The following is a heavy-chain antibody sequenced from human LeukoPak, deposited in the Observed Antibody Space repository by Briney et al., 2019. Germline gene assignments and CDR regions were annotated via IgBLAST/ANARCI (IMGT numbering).Heavy chain of an antibody. J-gene: IGHJ4*02. CDR1: GFTFSTSS. V-gene: IGHV3-48*01. CDR3: ARDARSHCGTDACYGPYFDY. CDR2: IRGISTTI. Sequence: PGGSLRLSCTASGFTFSTSSMNWVRQPPGKGLEGISYIRGISTTIYYADSVKGRFTISRDNGRNSLYLQMNDLRAEDTGVYFCARDARSHCGTDACYGPYFDYWGQGSLVTVPS. D-gene: IGHD2-2*01.